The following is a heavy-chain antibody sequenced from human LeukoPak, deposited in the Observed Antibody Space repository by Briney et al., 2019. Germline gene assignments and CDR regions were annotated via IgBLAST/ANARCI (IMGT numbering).Heavy chain of an antibody. CDR3: GRCGGGSEVGASFRY. J-gene: IGHJ4*02. V-gene: IGHV3-21*01. Sequence: GGSLRLSCAASGFTFSSYSMTWVRQAPGKGLEWVSSISSSSSYIYYADSVKGRFTISRDNAKNSLYLQMNSLKGEDTGGDFLGRCGGGSEVGASFRYWGQGTLVTVSS. CDR1: GFTFSSYS. D-gene: IGHD1-26*01. CDR2: ISSSSSYI.